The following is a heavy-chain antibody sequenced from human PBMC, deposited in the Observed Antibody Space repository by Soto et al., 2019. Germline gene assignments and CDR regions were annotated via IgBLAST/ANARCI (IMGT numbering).Heavy chain of an antibody. CDR2: IIPIFGTA. Sequence: SVKVSCKASGGTFSSYAISWVRQAPGQGLEWMGGIIPIFGTANYAQKFQDRVTITADKSTSTAYMELSSLRSEDTAVYYCARDYYDSSSYYYYYYGMDVWGQGTTVTVSS. CDR1: GGTFSSYA. D-gene: IGHD3-22*01. J-gene: IGHJ6*02. CDR3: ARDYYDSSSYYYYYYGMDV. V-gene: IGHV1-69*06.